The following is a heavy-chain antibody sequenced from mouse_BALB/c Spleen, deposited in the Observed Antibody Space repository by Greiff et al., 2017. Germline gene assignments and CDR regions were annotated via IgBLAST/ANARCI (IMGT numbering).Heavy chain of an antibody. V-gene: IGHV7-3*02. CDR1: GFTFTDYY. CDR3: ARDYYGSRVWYFDV. Sequence: EVKLVESGGGLVQPGGSLRLSCATSGFTFTDYYMSWVRQPPGKALEWLGCIRNKANGYTTEYSASVKGRFTISRDNSQSILYLQMNTLRAEDSATYYSARDYYGSRVWYFDVWGAGTTVTVSS. J-gene: IGHJ1*01. D-gene: IGHD1-2*01. CDR2: IRNKANGYTT.